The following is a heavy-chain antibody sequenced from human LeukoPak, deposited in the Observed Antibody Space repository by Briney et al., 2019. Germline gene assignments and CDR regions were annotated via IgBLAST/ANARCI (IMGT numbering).Heavy chain of an antibody. CDR3: ARDMWELPSDYYYDF. CDR1: GYTFTSYD. Sequence: ASVKVSCKASGYTFTSYDINWVRQAPGRGLEWMGRINPNSGDTKYADKFLGRVIMTRDTSTSTAYLELNGLRSDDTASYYCARDMWELPSDYYYDFWGQGTLVTVSS. CDR2: INPNSGDT. J-gene: IGHJ4*02. D-gene: IGHD1-26*01. V-gene: IGHV1-2*06.